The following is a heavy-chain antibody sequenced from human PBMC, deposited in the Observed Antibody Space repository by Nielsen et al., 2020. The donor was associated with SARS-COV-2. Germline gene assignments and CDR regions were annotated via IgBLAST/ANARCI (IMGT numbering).Heavy chain of an antibody. CDR1: GFTVSSNY. J-gene: IGHJ6*02. Sequence: GESLKISCAASGFTVSSNYMSWVRQAPGKGLEWVSVIYSGGSTYYADSVKGRFTISRDNSKNTLYLQMNSLRAEDTAVYYCARGNYGDYPGDYYYGMDVWGQGTTVTVSS. CDR3: ARGNYGDYPGDYYYGMDV. V-gene: IGHV3-53*01. CDR2: IYSGGST. D-gene: IGHD4-17*01.